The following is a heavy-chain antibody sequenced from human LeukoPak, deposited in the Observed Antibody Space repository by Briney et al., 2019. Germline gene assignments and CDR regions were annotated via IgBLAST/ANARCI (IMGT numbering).Heavy chain of an antibody. CDR3: ARDQGGYYDLWSGLKL. D-gene: IGHD3-3*01. V-gene: IGHV1-2*02. CDR2: INPNSGGT. CDR1: GYTFTGYY. J-gene: IGHJ4*02. Sequence: ASVKVSCKASGYTFTGYYMHWVRQAPGQGLEWMGWINPNSGGTNYAQKFQGRVTMTRDTSISTAYMELSRLRSDDTAVYYCARDQGGYYDLWSGLKLWGQGTLVTVSS.